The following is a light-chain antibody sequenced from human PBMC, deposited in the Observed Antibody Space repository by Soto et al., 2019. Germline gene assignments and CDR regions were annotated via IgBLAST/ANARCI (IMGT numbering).Light chain of an antibody. CDR3: QQYNYWPST. CDR1: QSVSSN. CDR2: GAS. Sequence: EIVMTQSPATLSVSPGESATLSCRASQSVSSNLAWYQQKPGQAPRLLIYGASNRATGIPARFSGGGSGTDFPLTISSLHSEGLAVYYHQQYNYWPSTFGQGTKVEIK. V-gene: IGKV3-15*01. J-gene: IGKJ1*01.